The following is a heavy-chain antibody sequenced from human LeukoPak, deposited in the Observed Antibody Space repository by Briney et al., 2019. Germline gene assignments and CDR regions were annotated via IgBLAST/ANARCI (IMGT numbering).Heavy chain of an antibody. Sequence: ASAKVSCKASGYTFTSYGISWVRQAPGQGLEWMGWISAYNGNTNYAQKLQGRVTMTTDTSTSTAYMELRSLRSDDTAVYYCARVGGYYPSHWYFDLWGRGTLVTVSS. D-gene: IGHD3-22*01. CDR3: ARVGGYYPSHWYFDL. CDR2: ISAYNGNT. V-gene: IGHV1-18*01. J-gene: IGHJ2*01. CDR1: GYTFTSYG.